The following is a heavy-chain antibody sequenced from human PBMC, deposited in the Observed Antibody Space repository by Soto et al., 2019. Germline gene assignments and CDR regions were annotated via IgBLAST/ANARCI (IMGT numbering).Heavy chain of an antibody. V-gene: IGHV1-69*12. CDR1: GGTFSSYA. CDR3: ARSITGTVSYYYGMDV. J-gene: IGHJ6*02. Sequence: QVQLVQSGAEVKKPGSSVKFSCKASGGTFSSYAISWVRQAPGQGLEWMGGIIPIFGTANYAQKFQGRVTITADESTSTAYMELSSLRSEDTAVYYCARSITGTVSYYYGMDVWGQGTTVTVSS. D-gene: IGHD1-20*01. CDR2: IIPIFGTA.